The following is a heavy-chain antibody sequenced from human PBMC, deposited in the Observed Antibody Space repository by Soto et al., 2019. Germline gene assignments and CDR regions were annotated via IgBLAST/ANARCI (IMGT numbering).Heavy chain of an antibody. J-gene: IGHJ4*02. Sequence: GGSLRLSCAASGFPFSSYAMSWVRQAPEKGLEWVSAISGSGDSTYSADSVKGRLTISRDNSKNTLYLQMNSLRAEDTAIYFCAKTPQYISSLHMFYFDYWGQGTLVTVSS. V-gene: IGHV3-23*01. CDR3: AKTPQYISSLHMFYFDY. D-gene: IGHD6-13*01. CDR1: GFPFSSYA. CDR2: ISGSGDST.